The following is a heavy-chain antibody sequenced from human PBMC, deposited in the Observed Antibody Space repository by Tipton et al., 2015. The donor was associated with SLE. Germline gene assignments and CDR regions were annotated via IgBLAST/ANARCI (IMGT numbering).Heavy chain of an antibody. CDR3: VRDSVGITRGDAFDI. V-gene: IGHV4-61*09. Sequence: TLSLTCTVSGDSITSGPHYWSWIRQPAGKGLEWIGHIYSSGSTDYNPSLKSRVTISGDTSRNQLSLKLSSVTAADTALYFCVRDSVGITRGDAFDIWGQGTMVTVSS. J-gene: IGHJ3*02. CDR2: IYSSGST. D-gene: IGHD3-10*01. CDR1: GDSITSGPHY.